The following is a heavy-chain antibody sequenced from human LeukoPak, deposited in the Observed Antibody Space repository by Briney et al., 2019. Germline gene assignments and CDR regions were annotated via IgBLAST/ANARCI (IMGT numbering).Heavy chain of an antibody. J-gene: IGHJ4*02. D-gene: IGHD3-3*01. CDR3: ARKMNDFWSGYHFDY. V-gene: IGHV3-11*04. CDR2: TSSSGSTV. CDR1: GFTFSDYY. Sequence: GGSQRLSCAASGFTFSDYYMSWIRQAPGKGLEWVSYTSSSGSTVHYADSVKGRFTISRDNAKNSLYLQMNSLRAEDTAVYYCARKMNDFWSGYHFDYWGQGTLVTVSS.